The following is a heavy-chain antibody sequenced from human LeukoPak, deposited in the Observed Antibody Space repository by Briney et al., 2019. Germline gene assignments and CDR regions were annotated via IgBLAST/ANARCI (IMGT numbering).Heavy chain of an antibody. Sequence: AGGSLRLSCAASGFTFSSYGMNWVRQAPGKGLEWVSYISTSSNRIDYADSVKGRFTMSRGNAKNLLYLQMNSLRDEDTAMYYCARVSAPGTSGWYFGYWGQGTLVTVSS. CDR2: ISTSSNRI. J-gene: IGHJ4*02. CDR1: GFTFSSYG. V-gene: IGHV3-48*02. CDR3: ARVSAPGTSGWYFGY. D-gene: IGHD6-19*01.